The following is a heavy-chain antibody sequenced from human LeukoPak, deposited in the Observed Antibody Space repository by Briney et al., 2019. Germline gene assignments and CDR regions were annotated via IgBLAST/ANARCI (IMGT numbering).Heavy chain of an antibody. CDR2: IYYSGST. CDR3: ARDDSSGYHDAFDI. J-gene: IGHJ3*02. Sequence: PSQTLSLTCTVSGGSISSGDYYWSWIRQPPGKGQEWIGYIYYSGSTYYNPSLKSRVTISVDTSKNQFSLKLSSVTAADTAVYYCARDDSSGYHDAFDIWGQGTMVTVSS. V-gene: IGHV4-30-4*08. CDR1: GGSISSGDYY. D-gene: IGHD3-22*01.